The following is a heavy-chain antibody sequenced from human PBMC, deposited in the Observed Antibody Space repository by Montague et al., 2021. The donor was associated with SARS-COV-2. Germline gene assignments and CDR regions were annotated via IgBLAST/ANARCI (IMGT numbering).Heavy chain of an antibody. J-gene: IGHJ6*02. CDR1: GFTLSDYY. V-gene: IGHV3-11*05. CDR3: ARDKRPCSVGSCYNYGMDV. CDR2: MSGGNSYT. D-gene: IGHD6-19*01. Sequence: SLRLSCVASGFTLSDYYMTWIRQAPGKGLEWISYMSGGNSYTDYADSVKGRFTISRDKAKNSLYLQMNSLRAEDAAVYYCARDKRPCSVGSCYNYGMDVWGQGATVTVSS.